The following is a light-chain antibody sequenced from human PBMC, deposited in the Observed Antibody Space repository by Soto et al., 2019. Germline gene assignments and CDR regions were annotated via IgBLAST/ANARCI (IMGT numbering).Light chain of an antibody. CDR1: QSVSSSY. V-gene: IGKV3-20*01. Sequence: EIVLTQSPGTLSLSPGERVTLSCRASQSVSSSYLAWYQQKPGQAPRLLIYGASSRATDIPDRFSGSGSGTDFTLTISRLEPEDFAVYYCHQYGTSPRTFGQGTKLEIK. CDR2: GAS. CDR3: HQYGTSPRT. J-gene: IGKJ2*01.